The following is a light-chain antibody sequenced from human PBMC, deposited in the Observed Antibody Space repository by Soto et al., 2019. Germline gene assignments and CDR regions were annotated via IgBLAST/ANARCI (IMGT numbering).Light chain of an antibody. V-gene: IGKV1-5*03. CDR1: QSISYW. CDR3: QQYNNYWT. Sequence: DIQMTQSPSTLSASVGDRVTITCRASQSISYWLAWYQQKPGKDPNLLIYKASSLESGVPSRFSGSGSGTEFTLTISSLQPDDFATYYCQQYNNYWTFGQGTKVEIK. J-gene: IGKJ1*01. CDR2: KAS.